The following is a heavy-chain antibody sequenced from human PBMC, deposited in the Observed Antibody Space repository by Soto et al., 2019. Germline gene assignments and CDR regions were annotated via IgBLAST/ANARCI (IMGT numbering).Heavy chain of an antibody. CDR1: GGSISSYY. D-gene: IGHD3-10*01. CDR2: IYYSGST. Sequence: SETLSLTCTVSGGSISSYYWSWIRQPPGKGLEWIGYIYYSGSTNYNPSLKSRVTISVDTSKNQFSLKLSSVTAADTAVYYCARLWFGELSLFAGLDYWGQGTLVTVSS. V-gene: IGHV4-59*01. J-gene: IGHJ4*02. CDR3: ARLWFGELSLFAGLDY.